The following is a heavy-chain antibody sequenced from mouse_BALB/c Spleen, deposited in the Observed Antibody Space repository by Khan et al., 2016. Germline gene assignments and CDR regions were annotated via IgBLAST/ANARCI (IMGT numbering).Heavy chain of an antibody. D-gene: IGHD4-1*01. CDR1: GFNIKDTY. Sequence: VQLKQSGAELVKPGASVKLSCTASGFNIKDTYMHWVKQRPEKGLEWIGRIDPADGNTKYDPKFPGKATITADTSSNTAYLQLSSLTSEDTAVYVSANWDGDFDVWGAGTTVTVSS. V-gene: IGHV14-3*02. CDR3: ANWDGDFDV. J-gene: IGHJ1*01. CDR2: IDPADGNT.